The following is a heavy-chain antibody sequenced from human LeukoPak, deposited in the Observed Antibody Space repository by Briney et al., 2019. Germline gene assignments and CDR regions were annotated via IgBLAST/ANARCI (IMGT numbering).Heavy chain of an antibody. D-gene: IGHD3-3*01. CDR1: GGSISSNSFY. V-gene: IGHV4-39*07. CDR2: TYLTGNT. CDR3: AREKAAPAQRITIFGDAFDS. J-gene: IGHJ3*02. Sequence: SETLSLTCTVSGGSISSNSFYWGWIRQPPGKGLEGIGSTYLTGNTYYSPSLESRVTMSLDTSKNQFSLKLSSVTAADTAVYYCAREKAAPAQRITIFGDAFDSWGQGTMVTVSS.